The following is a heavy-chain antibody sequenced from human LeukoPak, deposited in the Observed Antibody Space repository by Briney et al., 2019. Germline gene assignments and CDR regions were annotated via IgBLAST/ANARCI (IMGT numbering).Heavy chain of an antibody. CDR1: GGTCSNYA. D-gene: IGHD2-8*01. Sequence: RASVKVSCKASGGTCSNYAIIWVRQAPGQGLEWMGWISAYNGNTNYAQKLQGRVTMTTDTSTSTAYMELRSLRSDDTAVYYCAREKTMWVYALTDAFDIWGQGTMVTVSS. CDR3: AREKTMWVYALTDAFDI. J-gene: IGHJ3*02. CDR2: ISAYNGNT. V-gene: IGHV1-18*01.